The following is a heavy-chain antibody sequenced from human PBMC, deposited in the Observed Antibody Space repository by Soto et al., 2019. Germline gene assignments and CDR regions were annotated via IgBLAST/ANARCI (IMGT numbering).Heavy chain of an antibody. D-gene: IGHD3-3*01. Sequence: SETLSLTCTVSGGSISSGGYYWSWIRQHPGKGLEWIGYIYYSGSTYYNPSLKSRVTISVDTSKNQFSLKLSSVTAADTAVYYCARAFPYYDFWSGYPPGMDVWGQGTTVTVSS. CDR1: GGSISSGGYY. J-gene: IGHJ6*02. CDR3: ARAFPYYDFWSGYPPGMDV. V-gene: IGHV4-31*03. CDR2: IYYSGST.